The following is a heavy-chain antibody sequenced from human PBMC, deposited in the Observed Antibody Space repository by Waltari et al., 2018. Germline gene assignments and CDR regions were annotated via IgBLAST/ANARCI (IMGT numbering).Heavy chain of an antibody. CDR1: GFTFSSYW. CDR3: AVVVAATPFNY. J-gene: IGHJ4*02. D-gene: IGHD2-15*01. Sequence: VQLVEYGGGLVQPGGSLRLSCAASGFTFSSYWMHWVRQAPGKGLEWVSAISGSGGSTYYADSVKGRFTISRDNSKNTLYLQMNSLRAEDTAIYYCAVVVAATPFNYWGQGTLVTVSS. V-gene: IGHV3-23*04. CDR2: ISGSGGST.